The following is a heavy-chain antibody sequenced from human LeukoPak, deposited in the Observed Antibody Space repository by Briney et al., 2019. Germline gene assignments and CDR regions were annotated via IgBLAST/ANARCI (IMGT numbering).Heavy chain of an antibody. CDR1: GGSISSYY. CDR3: ARDAVVGLKDDAFDI. D-gene: IGHD1-26*01. Sequence: PSETLSLTCTVSGGSISSYYWSWIRQPPGKGLEWVANIKQDGSEKSFVDSVKGRFTVSRDNAKNSLYLQLNSLRAEDTAVYYCARDAVVGLKDDAFDIWGQGTMVTVSS. J-gene: IGHJ3*02. V-gene: IGHV3-7*01. CDR2: IKQDGSEK.